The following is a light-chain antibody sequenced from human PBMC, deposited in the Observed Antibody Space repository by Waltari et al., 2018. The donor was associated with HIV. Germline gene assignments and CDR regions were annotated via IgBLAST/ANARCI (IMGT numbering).Light chain of an antibody. Sequence: SHELTQPPSVSVSPGQTASITCSGDYLGDKYASWYQQKPGKSPVLVIYQDDKRPSGIPERFSGSNSGNTATLTITGTQAMDEADYDCQAWDSSTVLFGGGTKLTVL. V-gene: IGLV3-1*01. CDR2: QDD. CDR1: YLGDKY. CDR3: QAWDSSTVL. J-gene: IGLJ2*01.